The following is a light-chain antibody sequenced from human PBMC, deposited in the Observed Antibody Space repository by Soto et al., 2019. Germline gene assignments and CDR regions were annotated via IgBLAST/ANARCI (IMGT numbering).Light chain of an antibody. J-gene: IGLJ1*01. CDR2: AVG. V-gene: IGLV2-14*03. CDR1: SSDIGSYDH. CDR3: ISYTDRQSYL. Sequence: QSVLTQPASVSGSPGQSITISCSGTSSDIGSYDHVAWYQQFPGKSPKLMIYAVGDRPSGVSDRFSGSKSGITASLTISGLQPEEEAASYCISYTDRQSYLFGTGTKVTV.